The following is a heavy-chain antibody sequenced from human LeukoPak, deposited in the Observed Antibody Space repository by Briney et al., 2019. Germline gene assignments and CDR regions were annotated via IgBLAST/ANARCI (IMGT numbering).Heavy chain of an antibody. Sequence: GESLKISCKGSGYSFTSYWIGWVRQMPGKGLEWMGIIYPGDSDTGYSPSSQGQVTISADKSISTAYLQWSSLKASDTAIYYCATLSGSGYSSTWDGFDIWGHGTMATVSS. CDR2: IYPGDSDT. CDR1: GYSFTSYW. V-gene: IGHV5-51*01. CDR3: ATLSGSGYSSTWDGFDI. D-gene: IGHD6-13*01. J-gene: IGHJ3*02.